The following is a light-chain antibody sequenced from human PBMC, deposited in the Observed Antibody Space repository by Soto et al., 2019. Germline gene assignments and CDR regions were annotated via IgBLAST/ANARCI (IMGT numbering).Light chain of an antibody. CDR3: QHRNNWPWT. CDR2: DAS. Sequence: EIVLTQSPAILSLSPGERATLSCRASQSVGRYLVWYQQKPGQAPSLPIYDASNRATGVPARFSGSGSGTDFTLTISSLESEDFAVYYCQHRNNWPWTLGQGTRVEIK. J-gene: IGKJ1*01. CDR1: QSVGRY. V-gene: IGKV3-11*01.